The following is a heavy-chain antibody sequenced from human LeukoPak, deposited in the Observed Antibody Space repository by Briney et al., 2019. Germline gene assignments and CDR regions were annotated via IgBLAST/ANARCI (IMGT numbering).Heavy chain of an antibody. D-gene: IGHD3-9*01. CDR1: GGSISSYY. CDR2: IYYSGST. CDR3: VREMDYDILTGYLGAFDI. Sequence: SETLSLTCTVSGGSISSYYWSWIRQPPGKGLEWIGYIYYSGSTNYNPSLKSRVTISVDTSKNQFSLKLSSVTAADTAVYYCVREMDYDILTGYLGAFDIWGQGTMVTVSS. J-gene: IGHJ3*02. V-gene: IGHV4-59*12.